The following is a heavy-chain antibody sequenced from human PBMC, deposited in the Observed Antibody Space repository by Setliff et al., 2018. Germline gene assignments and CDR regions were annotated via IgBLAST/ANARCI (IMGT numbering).Heavy chain of an antibody. Sequence: ASVKVSCKASGYSYSTYAMHWVRQAPGQRLEWMGWINGGNGNTKYSQKFQGRITITRDTSASTAYMEMSSLRSEDTAVYYCARDREYCSRTSCYIDYWGQGALVTVSS. CDR3: ARDREYCSRTSCYIDY. CDR2: INGGNGNT. CDR1: GYSYSTYA. V-gene: IGHV1-3*01. J-gene: IGHJ4*02. D-gene: IGHD2-2*02.